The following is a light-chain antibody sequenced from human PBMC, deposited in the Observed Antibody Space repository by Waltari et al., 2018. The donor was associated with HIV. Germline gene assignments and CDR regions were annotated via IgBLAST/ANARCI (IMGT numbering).Light chain of an antibody. CDR3: SSYRGSSTFV. Sequence: QSALTQPASVSGSPGQSITISCTGASSDVGGYAYVSWYQQHPGKAPKLMIYEVTNRPSGISNRFSGSKSGNTASLTISGLQAEDEADYYCSSYRGSSTFVFGTGTKVTVL. CDR2: EVT. J-gene: IGLJ1*01. V-gene: IGLV2-14*03. CDR1: SSDVGGYAY.